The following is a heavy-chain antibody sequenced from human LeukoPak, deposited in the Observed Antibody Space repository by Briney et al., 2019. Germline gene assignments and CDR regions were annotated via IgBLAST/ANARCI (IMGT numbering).Heavy chain of an antibody. J-gene: IGHJ5*02. Sequence: SETLSLTCTVSGGSISSYYLTWIRQPPGKGLEWIGYIYYSGTTNYNPSLKSRVTISIDTSKNLFSLNLTSVTAADTAVYYCAAGGKATTRLGHWGQGILVTVSS. CDR1: GGSISSYY. CDR3: AAGGKATTRLGH. V-gene: IGHV4-59*01. CDR2: IYYSGTT. D-gene: IGHD5-24*01.